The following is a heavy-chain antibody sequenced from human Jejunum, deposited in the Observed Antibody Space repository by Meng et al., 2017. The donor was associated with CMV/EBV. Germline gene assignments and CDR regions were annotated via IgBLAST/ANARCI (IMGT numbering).Heavy chain of an antibody. Sequence: CKSSGYTFTDYYIHWLRQAPGQGLEWMGCIDPNSGGTNHAQKFQGGVTMTRDTSISTAYMELNRLRSDDTAVYYCARGPSHGAFDYWGQGTLVTVSS. V-gene: IGHV1-2*02. J-gene: IGHJ4*02. D-gene: IGHD1-26*01. CDR3: ARGPSHGAFDY. CDR1: GYTFTDYY. CDR2: IDPNSGGT.